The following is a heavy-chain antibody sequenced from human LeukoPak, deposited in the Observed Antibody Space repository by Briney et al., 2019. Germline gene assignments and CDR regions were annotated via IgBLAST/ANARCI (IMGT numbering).Heavy chain of an antibody. D-gene: IGHD3-16*01. CDR2: IHYDGSKN. V-gene: IGHV3-30*02. Sequence: GGSLRLSCAASGFTLITYGMHWVIQVPGMGLEWLAFIHYDGSKNYYADSVKGRFTISRDNSKNTLYLQMSSLRPEDTAVYYCAKAHTASLSRGYLDYWGQGTLVTVSS. J-gene: IGHJ4*02. CDR3: AKAHTASLSRGYLDY. CDR1: GFTLITYG.